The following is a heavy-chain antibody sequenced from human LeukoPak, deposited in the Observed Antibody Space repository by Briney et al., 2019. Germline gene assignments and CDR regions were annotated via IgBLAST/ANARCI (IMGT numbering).Heavy chain of an antibody. J-gene: IGHJ4*02. Sequence: PGGSLRLSCAASGFTFSSYAMSWVRQAPGKGLEWVSAISGSGGSTYYADSVKGRFTISRDNSKNTLYLQMNSLRAEDTAVYYCAKDIEDYYDSSGPTFDYWGQGTLVTVSS. V-gene: IGHV3-23*01. CDR3: AKDIEDYYDSSGPTFDY. CDR2: ISGSGGST. D-gene: IGHD3-22*01. CDR1: GFTFSSYA.